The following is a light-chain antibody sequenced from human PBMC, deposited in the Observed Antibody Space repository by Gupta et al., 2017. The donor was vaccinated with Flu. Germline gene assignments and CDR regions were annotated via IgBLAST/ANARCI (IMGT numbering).Light chain of an antibody. V-gene: IGKV4-1*01. Sequence: NCRTSQSGLDNRDNKNYLGWYQQKPGQPPKLLISKASTRESGVPDRFSGSGSETDFTLTISSLQAEDVAVYYCQQCFTSPPTFGQGTKVEIK. CDR1: QSGLDNRDNKNY. J-gene: IGKJ2*01. CDR2: KAS. CDR3: QQCFTSPPT.